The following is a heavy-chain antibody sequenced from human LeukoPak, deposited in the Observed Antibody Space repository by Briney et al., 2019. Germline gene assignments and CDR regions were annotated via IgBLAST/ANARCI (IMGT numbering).Heavy chain of an antibody. CDR2: IYTSGST. V-gene: IGHV4-61*02. Sequence: KPSQTLSLTCTISGGSISSGSYYWNWIRQPAGKGLEWIGRIYTSGSTNYNPSLKSRVTISLDTSKNQFSLKLSSVTAADTAVYYCAHGMARGALWGQGTLVTVSS. CDR1: GGSISSGSYY. J-gene: IGHJ4*02. D-gene: IGHD3-10*01. CDR3: AHGMARGAL.